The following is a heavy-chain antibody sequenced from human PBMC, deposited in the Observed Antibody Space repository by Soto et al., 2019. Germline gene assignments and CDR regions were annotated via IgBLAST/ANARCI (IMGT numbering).Heavy chain of an antibody. CDR3: ARGSIGFLKGGWFDP. CDR2: IISTGNTI. Sequence: QVQLVESGGGWVKPGGSLRLSCAASGFTFSDYSMNWIRQAPGKGLAWVSYIISTGNTIYYADSVKGRFTISRDTANNSLHLEMNSLRADDTAVYYCARGSIGFLKGGWFDPWGQGTLVTVSS. D-gene: IGHD6-25*01. J-gene: IGHJ5*02. V-gene: IGHV3-11*01. CDR1: GFTFSDYS.